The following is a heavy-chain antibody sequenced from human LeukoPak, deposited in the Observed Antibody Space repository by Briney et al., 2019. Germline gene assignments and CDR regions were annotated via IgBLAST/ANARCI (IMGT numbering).Heavy chain of an antibody. V-gene: IGHV3-23*01. J-gene: IGHJ3*02. CDR2: ISGSGGST. CDR3: AKDRGSSHAFDI. Sequence: PGGSLRLSCAASGVTFSSFAMSWVRQAPGKGLEWVSAISGSGGSTYYADSVKGRFTISRDNSKNTLYLQMNSLRAEDTAVYYCAKDRGSSHAFDIWGQGTMVTVSS. CDR1: GVTFSSFA. D-gene: IGHD6-13*01.